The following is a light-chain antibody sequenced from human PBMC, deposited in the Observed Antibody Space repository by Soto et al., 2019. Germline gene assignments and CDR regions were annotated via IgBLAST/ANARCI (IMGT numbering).Light chain of an antibody. J-gene: IGLJ2*01. CDR2: EVN. Sequence: QSALTQPPSVSGSPGQSVTISCTGTISDVAGYNYVSWYQQHPGKAPKLIIYEVNKRPSGVPHRFSGSKSGNTASLTVSGLQAEDEADYYCSSYEASNTVVFGGGTQLTVL. CDR1: ISDVAGYNY. CDR3: SSYEASNTVV. V-gene: IGLV2-8*01.